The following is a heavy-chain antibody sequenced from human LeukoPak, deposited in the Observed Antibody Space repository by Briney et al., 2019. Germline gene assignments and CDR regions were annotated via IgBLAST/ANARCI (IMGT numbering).Heavy chain of an antibody. Sequence: PGGSLRLSCAASGFTFSSYGMHWVRQAPGKGLEWVAVISYDGSNKYYADSVKGRFTISRDNSKNTLYLQMNSLRAEDTAVYYCAKDPVIAAAGPTGEYFQHWGQGTLVTVSS. V-gene: IGHV3-30*18. CDR1: GFTFSSYG. D-gene: IGHD6-13*01. J-gene: IGHJ1*01. CDR3: AKDPVIAAAGPTGEYFQH. CDR2: ISYDGSNK.